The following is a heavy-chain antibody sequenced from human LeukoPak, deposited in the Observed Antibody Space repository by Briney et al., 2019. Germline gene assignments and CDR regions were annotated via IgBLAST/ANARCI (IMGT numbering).Heavy chain of an antibody. V-gene: IGHV3-23*01. CDR3: GKDSRGSSVRVFDC. CDR1: GFTFGSYA. D-gene: IGHD5/OR15-5a*01. Sequence: GGSLRLSCTASGFTFGSYAMTWVRRAPGKGLEWVSSIVGSGGNTYYADSVKGRFTISRDNSKSTLSLQMNSLRAEDTAVYYCGKDSRGSSVRVFDCWGQGILVTVSS. J-gene: IGHJ4*02. CDR2: IVGSGGNT.